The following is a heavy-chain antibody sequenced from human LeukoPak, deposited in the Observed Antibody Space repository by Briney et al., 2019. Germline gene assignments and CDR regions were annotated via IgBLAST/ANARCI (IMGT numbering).Heavy chain of an antibody. D-gene: IGHD4-17*01. Sequence: SETLSLTCAVYGGSFSGYYWSWIRQPPGKGLERIGEINHSGSTFYNPSLKSRVTISVDTSKNQFSLKLSSVTAADTAVYFCARPAYYGDSWFDPWGQGTLVTVSS. V-gene: IGHV4-34*01. CDR3: ARPAYYGDSWFDP. CDR2: INHSGST. J-gene: IGHJ5*02. CDR1: GGSFSGYY.